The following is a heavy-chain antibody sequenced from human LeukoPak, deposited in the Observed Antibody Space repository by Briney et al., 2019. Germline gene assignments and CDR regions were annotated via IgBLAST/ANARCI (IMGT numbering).Heavy chain of an antibody. CDR1: GGSINYYY. CDR3: ARSSSLDY. Sequence: SETLSLTCTVSGGSINYYYWMWIRQPPGKGLEWIGYIYYSGSTNYNPSLKSRVTISVDTSKNQFSLKLSSVTAADTAVYYCARSSSLDYWGQGTLVTVSS. CDR2: IYYSGST. D-gene: IGHD6-13*01. J-gene: IGHJ4*02. V-gene: IGHV4-59*01.